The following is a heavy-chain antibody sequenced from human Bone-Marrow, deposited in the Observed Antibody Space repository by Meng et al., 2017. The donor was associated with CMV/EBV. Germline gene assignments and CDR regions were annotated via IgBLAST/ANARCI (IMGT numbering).Heavy chain of an antibody. V-gene: IGHV1-2*02. Sequence: ASVKVSCKASGYTFTGYYMHWVRQAPGQGLEWMGWINPNSGGTNYAQKFQGRVTMTRDTSISTAYMELSRLRSDDTAVYYCARGEVDTAMVFPYYYYGMDVWGQGTTVTVSS. D-gene: IGHD5-18*01. J-gene: IGHJ6*02. CDR3: ARGEVDTAMVFPYYYYGMDV. CDR2: INPNSGGT. CDR1: GYTFTGYY.